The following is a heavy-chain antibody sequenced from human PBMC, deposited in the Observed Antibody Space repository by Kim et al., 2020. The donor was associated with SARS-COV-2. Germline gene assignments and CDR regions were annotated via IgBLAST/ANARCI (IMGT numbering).Heavy chain of an antibody. V-gene: IGHV7-4-1*02. Sequence: ASVKVSCKASGYKFNTYALNWLRQAPGQGLEWVGWINTQTGSPTYARAFTGRFVFSLDTSVTTAYLQIINLEAADSAVYYCARDAWVVCGRTSCFDYWGQGSLVTVSS. CDR2: INTQTGSP. CDR1: GYKFNTYA. J-gene: IGHJ4*02. CDR3: ARDAWVVCGRTSCFDY. D-gene: IGHD2-2*01.